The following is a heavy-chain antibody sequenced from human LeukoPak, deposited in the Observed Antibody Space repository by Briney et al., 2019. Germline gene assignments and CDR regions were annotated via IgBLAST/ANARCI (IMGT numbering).Heavy chain of an antibody. J-gene: IGHJ6*03. V-gene: IGHV3-7*01. D-gene: IGHD3-16*01. Sequence: GGSLRLSCAASGFTFSSYWMSWVRQAPGKGLEWVANIKQDGSEKYYVDSVKGRFTISRDNAKNSLYLQMNSLRAEDTAVYYCARDPTTGPGGAYFYMDVWGKGTTVTVSS. CDR2: IKQDGSEK. CDR3: ARDPTTGPGGAYFYMDV. CDR1: GFTFSSYW.